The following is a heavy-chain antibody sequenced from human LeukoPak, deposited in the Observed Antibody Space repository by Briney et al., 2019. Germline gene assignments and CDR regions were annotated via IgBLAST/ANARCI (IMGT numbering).Heavy chain of an antibody. CDR1: GFTFSKCG. D-gene: IGHD3-3*01. V-gene: IGHV3-30*02. CDR2: IRNDGSDK. J-gene: IGHJ5*02. CDR3: AKDLEYGSSFNWFDP. Sequence: QPGGSLRLSCAASGFTFSKCGMHWVRQAPGKGLEWVAFIRNDGSDKYYADSVKGRFTISRDNSKNTLFLQMNSLRPEDTAIYYCAKDLEYGSSFNWFDPWGQGNLVTVSS.